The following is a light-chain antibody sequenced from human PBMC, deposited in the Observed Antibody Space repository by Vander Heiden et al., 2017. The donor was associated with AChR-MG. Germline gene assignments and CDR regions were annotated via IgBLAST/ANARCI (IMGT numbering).Light chain of an antibody. Sequence: SYELTQPLSVSVALGQTARISCGGDNIGSKNVHWYQQKPGQAPLVVIYRDSNRPSGISERFSGSKSGNTATLTISRAQPGDEADYYCQVWDSSTGVFGTGTKDTVL. CDR2: RDS. V-gene: IGLV3-9*01. CDR3: QVWDSSTGV. CDR1: NIGSKN. J-gene: IGLJ1*01.